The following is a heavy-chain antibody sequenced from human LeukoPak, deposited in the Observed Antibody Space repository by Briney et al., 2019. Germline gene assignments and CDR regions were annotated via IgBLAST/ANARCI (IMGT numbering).Heavy chain of an antibody. D-gene: IGHD7-27*01. J-gene: IGHJ4*02. CDR3: AKGDVSVTREFDY. CDR1: GFIFSTYS. Sequence: SGGSLRLSCTASGFIFSTYSMIWVRQAPGKGLEWVSSISSTSGNKYYADSVKGRFTISRDNAKNSLYLQMNSLRAEDTAVYYFAKGDVSVTREFDYWGQGTLVTVSS. CDR2: ISSTSGNK. V-gene: IGHV3-21*01.